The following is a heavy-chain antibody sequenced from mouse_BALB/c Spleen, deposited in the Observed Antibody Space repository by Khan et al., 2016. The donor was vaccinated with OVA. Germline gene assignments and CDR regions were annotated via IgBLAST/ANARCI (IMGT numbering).Heavy chain of an antibody. CDR3: ARDGSRCNYAMDY. CDR1: GYSITSDYA. J-gene: IGHJ4*01. V-gene: IGHV3-2*02. Sequence: EVQLVESGPGLVKPSQSLSLTCTVTGYSITSDYAWNWIRQFPGNKLEWMGYISYSGSTNYNPALKSRISITRDTSKNQFFLQLNSVTTEDTATYDRARDGSRCNYAMDYWGQGTSVTVSS. CDR2: ISYSGST. D-gene: IGHD2-3*01.